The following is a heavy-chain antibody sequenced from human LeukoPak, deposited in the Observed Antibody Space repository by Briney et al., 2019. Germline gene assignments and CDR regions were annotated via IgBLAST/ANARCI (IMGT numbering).Heavy chain of an antibody. J-gene: IGHJ4*02. CDR3: ARDSRLEYCSGGSCYSGNFDY. CDR1: GFTFSNYW. CDR2: IKQDGREK. V-gene: IGHV3-7*01. D-gene: IGHD2-15*01. Sequence: GGSLRLSCAASGFTFSNYWMSWVRQTPGKGLEWVANIKQDGREKYYADSVKGRFTISRDNSKNTLYLQMNSLRAEDTAVYYCARDSRLEYCSGGSCYSGNFDYWGQGTLVTVSS.